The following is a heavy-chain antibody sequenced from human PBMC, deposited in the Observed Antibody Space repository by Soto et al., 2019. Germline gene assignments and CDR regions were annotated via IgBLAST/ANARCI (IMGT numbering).Heavy chain of an antibody. D-gene: IGHD3-10*01. Sequence: PGGSLRLSCAASGFTFSSYAMHWVRQAPGKGLEWVAVISYDGSNKYYADSVKGRFTISRDNSKNTLYLQMNSLRAEDTAVYYCARDPGAEYYYGSGSYNGYFDYWGQGTLVTVSS. V-gene: IGHV3-30-3*01. J-gene: IGHJ4*02. CDR1: GFTFSSYA. CDR3: ARDPGAEYYYGSGSYNGYFDY. CDR2: ISYDGSNK.